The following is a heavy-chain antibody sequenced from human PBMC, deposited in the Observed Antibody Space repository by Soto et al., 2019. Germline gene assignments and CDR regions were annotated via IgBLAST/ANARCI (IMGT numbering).Heavy chain of an antibody. Sequence: EVQLVESGGGLVKPGGSLRLSCAASGFTFTRYSMNWVRQAPGKGLEWVSSISSPTNYIYYGDSMKGRFTISRDNAKNSLYLEMTSLRAEGTAVYSCARESEDLTSTFDYWGQEPWSPSPQ. CDR1: GFTFTRYS. J-gene: IGHJ4*01. CDR2: ISSPTNYI. V-gene: IGHV3-21*06. CDR3: ARESEDLTSTFDY.